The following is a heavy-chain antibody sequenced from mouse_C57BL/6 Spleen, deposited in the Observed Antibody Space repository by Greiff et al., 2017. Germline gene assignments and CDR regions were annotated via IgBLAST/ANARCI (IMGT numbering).Heavy chain of an antibody. V-gene: IGHV1-82*01. J-gene: IGHJ1*03. CDR3: ASYYGSSYWYFDV. CDR2: FYPGDGDT. CDR1: GYAFSSSW. Sequence: QVQLQQSGPELVKPGASVKISCKASGYAFSSSWMNWVKQRPGKGLEWIGRFYPGDGDTNYNGKFKGKATLPTDKSSRTAYMQLCRLTSEDSAVYFCASYYGSSYWYFDVWGTGTTVTVSS. D-gene: IGHD1-1*01.